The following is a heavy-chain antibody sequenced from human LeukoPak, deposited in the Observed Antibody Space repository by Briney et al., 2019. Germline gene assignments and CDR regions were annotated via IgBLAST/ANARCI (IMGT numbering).Heavy chain of an antibody. CDR1: GYTLTELS. J-gene: IGHJ4*02. CDR2: FDPEGGET. V-gene: IGHV1-24*01. CDR3: ATDSEYQLLFDY. Sequence: ASVKVSCKVSGYTLTELSMHWVRQAPGKGLEWMGGFDPEGGETIYAQKFQGRVTMTEDTSTDTAYMELSSLRSEDTAVYYCATDSEYQLLFDYWGQGNLVTVSS. D-gene: IGHD2-2*01.